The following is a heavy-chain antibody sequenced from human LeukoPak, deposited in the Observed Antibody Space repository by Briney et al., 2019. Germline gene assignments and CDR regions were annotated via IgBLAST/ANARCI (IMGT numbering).Heavy chain of an antibody. V-gene: IGHV3-53*04. CDR1: GFTFSNFP. CDR2: IYSGGST. Sequence: GGSLRLSCAASGFTFSNFPMNWVRQAPGKGLEWVSVIYSGGSTYYADSVKGRFTISRHNSKNTLYLQMNSLRAEDTAVYYCARSYYGSAIDYWGQGTLVTVSS. J-gene: IGHJ4*02. CDR3: ARSYYGSAIDY. D-gene: IGHD3-10*01.